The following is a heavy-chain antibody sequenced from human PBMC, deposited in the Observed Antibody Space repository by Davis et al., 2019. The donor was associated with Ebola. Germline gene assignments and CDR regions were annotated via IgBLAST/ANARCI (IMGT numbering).Heavy chain of an antibody. CDR2: VYNRDTT. V-gene: IGHV4-61*08. CDR3: ARSGFNWFDP. Sequence: MPSETLSLTCSVTGGSVSSDVYSWNWIRQSPGKGLEWIGFVYNRDTTNYNPSLNSRVTISKDTSRNQFSLKLSSVTAADTAVYYCARSGFNWFDPWGQGTLATVSS. J-gene: IGHJ5*02. CDR1: GGSVSSDVYS. D-gene: IGHD1-1*01.